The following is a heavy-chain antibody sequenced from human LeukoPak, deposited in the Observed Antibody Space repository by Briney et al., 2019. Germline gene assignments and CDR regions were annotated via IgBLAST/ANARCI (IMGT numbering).Heavy chain of an antibody. V-gene: IGHV3-21*01. CDR3: ARDYCSSTSCYTHWFDP. Sequence: GGSLRLSCAASGFTFSSYSMNWVRQAPGKGLEWVSSISSSSSYIYYADSVKGRFTISRDNAKNSLYLQMNSLRAEDTAVYYCARDYCSSTSCYTHWFDPWGQGTLVTVSS. J-gene: IGHJ5*02. CDR2: ISSSSSYI. D-gene: IGHD2-2*02. CDR1: GFTFSSYS.